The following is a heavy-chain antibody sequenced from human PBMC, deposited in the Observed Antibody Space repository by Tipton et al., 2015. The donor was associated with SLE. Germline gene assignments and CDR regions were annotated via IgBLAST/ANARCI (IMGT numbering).Heavy chain of an antibody. V-gene: IGHV3-23*01. CDR2: ISGSGGST. Sequence: SLRLSCAASGFTFSSYAMSWVRQAPGKGLEWVSAISGSGGSTYYADSVKGRFTISRANSKNTLYLQMNSLRAEDTAVYYCAKDLLLWFGETVDYGGQGTLVTVSS. CDR1: GFTFSSYA. D-gene: IGHD3-10*01. CDR3: AKDLLLWFGETVDY. J-gene: IGHJ4*02.